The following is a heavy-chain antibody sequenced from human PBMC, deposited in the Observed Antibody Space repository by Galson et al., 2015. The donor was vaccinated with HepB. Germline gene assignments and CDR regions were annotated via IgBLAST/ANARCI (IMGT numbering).Heavy chain of an antibody. J-gene: IGHJ6*03. CDR3: ATAYSSSSGRGVYYYYYMDV. CDR2: FDPEDGET. Sequence: SVKVSCKVSGYTLTELSMHWVRQAPGKGLEWMGGFDPEDGETIYAQKFQGRVTMTEDTSTATAYMELSSLRSEDTAVYYCATAYSSSSGRGVYYYYYMDVWGKGTTGTVSS. D-gene: IGHD6-6*01. CDR1: GYTLTELS. V-gene: IGHV1-24*01.